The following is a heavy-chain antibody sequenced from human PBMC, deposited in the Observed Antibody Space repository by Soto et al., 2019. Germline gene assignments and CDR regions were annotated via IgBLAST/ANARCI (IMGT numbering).Heavy chain of an antibody. CDR1: GGSISSSSYY. Sequence: PSETLSLTCTVSGGSISSSSYYWGWIRQPPGKGLEWIGSIYYSGSTYYNPSLKSRVTISVDTSKNQFSLKLSSVTAADTAVYYCARLTGTTKTRSHQIDDWGQGTLVTVSS. J-gene: IGHJ4*02. D-gene: IGHD1-7*01. V-gene: IGHV4-39*01. CDR2: IYYSGST. CDR3: ARLTGTTKTRSHQIDD.